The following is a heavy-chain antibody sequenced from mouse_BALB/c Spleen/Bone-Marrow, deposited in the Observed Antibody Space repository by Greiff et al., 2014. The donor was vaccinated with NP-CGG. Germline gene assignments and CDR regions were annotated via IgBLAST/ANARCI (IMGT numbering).Heavy chain of an antibody. J-gene: IGHJ2*01. Sequence: EVHLVESGGGLVQPGGSLRLSCATSGFTFTDYYMNWVRQPPGKALEWLGLIRNKANGYTTEYSASVKSRFTISRDNSQNILYLQMDTLRADDSATYYCARDKGRVFFDYWGQGTTLTVSS. V-gene: IGHV7-3*02. CDR3: ARDKGRVFFDY. CDR1: GFTFTDYY. CDR2: IRNKANGYTT.